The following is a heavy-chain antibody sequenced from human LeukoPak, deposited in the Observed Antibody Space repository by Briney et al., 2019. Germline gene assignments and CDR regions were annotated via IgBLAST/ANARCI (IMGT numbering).Heavy chain of an antibody. Sequence: GGSLRLSCAASGFTFSSYAMSWVRQAPGKGLEWVSLIGNSGGSAFYADSVKGRFTISRDNFKNTLYLQMSSLRVEDTAVYYCAKRASGSGTSLYYFDYWGQGTLVTVSS. CDR2: IGNSGGSA. CDR3: AKRASGSGTSLYYFDY. J-gene: IGHJ4*02. CDR1: GFTFSSYA. D-gene: IGHD3-10*01. V-gene: IGHV3-23*01.